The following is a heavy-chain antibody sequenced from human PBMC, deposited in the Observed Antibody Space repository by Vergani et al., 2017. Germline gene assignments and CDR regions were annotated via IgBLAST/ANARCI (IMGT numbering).Heavy chain of an antibody. J-gene: IGHJ4*02. CDR1: GYSFTSYW. D-gene: IGHD4-17*01. CDR2: IYPGDSDT. V-gene: IGHV5-51*03. Sequence: EVQLVQSGAEVKKPGESLKISCKGSGYSFTSYWIGWVRQMPGKGLEWMGIIYPGDSDTRYSPSFQGQVTISADKSISTAYLQWSSLKTSDTAMYYCAGRYGDYRGGQRYFDYWGQGTLVTVSS. CDR3: AGRYGDYRGGQRYFDY.